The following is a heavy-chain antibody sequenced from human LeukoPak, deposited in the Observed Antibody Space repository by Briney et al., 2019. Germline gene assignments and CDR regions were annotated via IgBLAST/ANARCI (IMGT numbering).Heavy chain of an antibody. Sequence: SETLSLTCAVSGGSISSSNWWSWVRQPPGKGLEWIREIYHSGSTHYELSLRRRVTISVDKFRNQLSLRLSSVTAADTAVYYCARGPFFGVVTPPHYWGQGTLVTVSP. J-gene: IGHJ4*02. CDR1: GGSISSSNW. CDR3: ARGPFFGVVTPPHY. V-gene: IGHV4-4*02. CDR2: IYHSGST. D-gene: IGHD3-3*01.